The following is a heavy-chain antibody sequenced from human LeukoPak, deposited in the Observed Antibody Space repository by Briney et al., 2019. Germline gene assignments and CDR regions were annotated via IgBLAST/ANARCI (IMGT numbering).Heavy chain of an antibody. Sequence: GGSLRLSCAASGLTFSSYSMNWVRQAPGKWLEWVSSISSSSSYIYYADSVKGRFIISRDNAKNSLYLQMNSLRAEDTAVYYCARDLRPRPQISITMIVVVTDWFDPWGQGTLVTVSS. V-gene: IGHV3-21*01. D-gene: IGHD3-22*01. CDR3: ARDLRPRPQISITMIVVVTDWFDP. CDR1: GLTFSSYS. J-gene: IGHJ5*02. CDR2: ISSSSSYI.